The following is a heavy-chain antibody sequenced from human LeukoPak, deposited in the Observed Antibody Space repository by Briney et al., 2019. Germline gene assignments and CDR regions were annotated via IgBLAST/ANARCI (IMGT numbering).Heavy chain of an antibody. CDR1: GYTFTSYY. CDR2: INPSGGST. D-gene: IGHD3-22*01. Sequence: GASVTVSCKASGYTFTSYYMHWVRQAPGQGLEWMGIINPSGGSTSYAQKFQGRVTMTRDMSTSTVYMELSSLRSEDTAVYYCARANYYDSSPKWPSNWFDPWGQGTLVTVSS. V-gene: IGHV1-46*01. J-gene: IGHJ5*02. CDR3: ARANYYDSSPKWPSNWFDP.